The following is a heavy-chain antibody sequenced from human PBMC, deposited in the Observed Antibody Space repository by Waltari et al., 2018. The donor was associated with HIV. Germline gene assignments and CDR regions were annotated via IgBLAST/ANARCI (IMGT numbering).Heavy chain of an antibody. CDR3: ARAREWELLYPIDF. J-gene: IGHJ4*02. D-gene: IGHD1-26*01. V-gene: IGHV7-4-1*02. CDR1: GYTFLNYA. Sequence: QVQLGQSGYALKKPGDSVKVSCKASGYTFLNYAMNWVRQAPGQGHEWMGWIEPSTGNPTYAQGFPGRFDFSLGTSGSTAYLQISSLKTEDTSVYYCARAREWELLYPIDFWGQGTLVTVS. CDR2: IEPSTGNP.